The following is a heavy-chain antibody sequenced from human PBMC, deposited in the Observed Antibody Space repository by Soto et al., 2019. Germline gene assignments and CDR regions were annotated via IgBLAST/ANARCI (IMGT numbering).Heavy chain of an antibody. D-gene: IGHD2-15*01. CDR1: GGSISSGAYY. V-gene: IGHV4-30-2*01. CDR3: ARVRYCSGGSCNGSWFDP. Sequence: PSETLSLTCTVSGGSISSGAYYWSWIRQHPGRGLEWIGYIYHSGSTYYNPSLKSRVTISVDRSKNQFSLKLSSVTAADTAVYYCARVRYCSGGSCNGSWFDPWGQGTLVTVSS. J-gene: IGHJ5*02. CDR2: IYHSGST.